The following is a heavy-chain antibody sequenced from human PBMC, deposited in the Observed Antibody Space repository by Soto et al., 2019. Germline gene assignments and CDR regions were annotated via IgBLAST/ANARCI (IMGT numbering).Heavy chain of an antibody. CDR2: INPNSGDT. Sequence: EASVKVSCKASGYTFTGDYIHWVRQAPGQGLEWMGWINPNSGDTNYAQKFQGRVTMTRDKSISTAYMELSRLRSDDTAVFYCAREFTSSSAWFDPWGQGTLVTVSS. CDR1: GYTFTGDY. CDR3: AREFTSSSAWFDP. D-gene: IGHD6-6*01. J-gene: IGHJ5*02. V-gene: IGHV1-2*02.